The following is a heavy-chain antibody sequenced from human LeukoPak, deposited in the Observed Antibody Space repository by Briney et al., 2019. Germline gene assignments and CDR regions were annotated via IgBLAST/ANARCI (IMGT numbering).Heavy chain of an antibody. Sequence: GGSLRLSCAASGFTFSSYAMSWGRQAPGRGLEWVSAISGSGGSTYYADSVKGRFTISRDNSKNTLYLQMNSLRAEDTAVYYCAKWAQPLLYYYYYYMDVWGKGTTVTVSS. D-gene: IGHD2-21*02. CDR1: GFTFSSYA. V-gene: IGHV3-23*01. J-gene: IGHJ6*03. CDR2: ISGSGGST. CDR3: AKWAQPLLYYYYYYMDV.